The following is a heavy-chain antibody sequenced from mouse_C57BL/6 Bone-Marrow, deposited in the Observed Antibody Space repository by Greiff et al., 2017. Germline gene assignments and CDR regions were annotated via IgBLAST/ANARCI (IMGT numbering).Heavy chain of an antibody. CDR2: INPSTGGT. Sequence: VQLKQSGPELVKPGASVKISCKASGYSFTGYYMNWVKQSPEKSLEWIGEINPSTGGTTYNQKFKAKATLTVDKSSSTAYMQLKSLTSEDSAVYYCARGTGTRWYFDVWGTGTTVTVSS. D-gene: IGHD4-1*01. J-gene: IGHJ1*03. V-gene: IGHV1-42*01. CDR1: GYSFTGYY. CDR3: ARGTGTRWYFDV.